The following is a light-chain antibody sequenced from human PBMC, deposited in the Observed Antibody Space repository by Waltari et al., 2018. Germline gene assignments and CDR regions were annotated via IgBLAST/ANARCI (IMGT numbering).Light chain of an antibody. CDR1: RSAVGGYNY. J-gene: IGLJ1*01. CDR3: SSYTSSSPLYV. CDR2: DVS. V-gene: IGLV2-14*03. Sequence: QSALTQPASVSGSPGQSITISCTGTRSAVGGYNYVSCYQQHPGKAPKLMIYDVSNRPSGVSNRFSGSKSGNTASLTISGLQAEDEADYYCSSYTSSSPLYVFGTGTKVTVL.